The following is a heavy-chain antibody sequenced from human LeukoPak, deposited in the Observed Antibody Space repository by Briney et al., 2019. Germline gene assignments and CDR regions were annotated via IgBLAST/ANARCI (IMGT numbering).Heavy chain of an antibody. Sequence: PGGSLRLSCAASGFTFSSYSMNWVRQAPGKGLEWVSSISSSSSYIYYADSVKGRFTISRGNAKNSLYLQMNSLRAEDTAVYYCARDYCSGGSCFDYWGQGTLVTVSS. CDR3: ARDYCSGGSCFDY. J-gene: IGHJ4*02. V-gene: IGHV3-21*01. D-gene: IGHD2-15*01. CDR1: GFTFSSYS. CDR2: ISSSSSYI.